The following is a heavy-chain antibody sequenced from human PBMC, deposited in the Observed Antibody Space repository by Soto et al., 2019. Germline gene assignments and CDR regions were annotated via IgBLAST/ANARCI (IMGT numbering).Heavy chain of an antibody. J-gene: IGHJ6*02. Sequence: PVEVSCKASGGTFRSYAISWVRQAPGQGLEWMGGIIPIFGTANYAQKFQGRVTITADESTSTAYMELSSLRSEDTAVYYCATPGGGGVVVPAATEDYYGMDVWGQGTTVTVSS. CDR3: ATPGGGGVVVPAATEDYYGMDV. CDR1: GGTFRSYA. V-gene: IGHV1-69*13. D-gene: IGHD2-2*01. CDR2: IIPIFGTA.